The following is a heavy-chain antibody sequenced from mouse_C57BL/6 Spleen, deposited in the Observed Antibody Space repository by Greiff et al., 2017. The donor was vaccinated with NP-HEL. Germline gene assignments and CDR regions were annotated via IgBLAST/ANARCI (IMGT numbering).Heavy chain of an antibody. CDR3: TKTAQATFAY. J-gene: IGHJ3*01. CDR1: GYTFTDYE. D-gene: IGHD3-2*02. CDR2: IDPETGGT. Sequence: VKLQESGAELVRPGASVTLSCKASGYTFTDYEMHWVKQTPVHGLEWIGAIDPETGGTAYNQKFKGKAILTADKSSSTAYMELRSLTSEDSAVYYCTKTAQATFAYWGQGTLVTVSA. V-gene: IGHV1-15*01.